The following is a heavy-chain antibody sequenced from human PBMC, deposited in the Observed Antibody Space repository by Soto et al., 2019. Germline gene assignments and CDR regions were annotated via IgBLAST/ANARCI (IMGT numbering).Heavy chain of an antibody. D-gene: IGHD6-6*01. J-gene: IGHJ6*02. V-gene: IGHV3-23*01. Sequence: EVQLLESGGGLVQPGGSLRLSCAASGFTFSSYAVSWVRQAPGKGLEWVSAISGSGGSTYYADSVKGRFTISRDNSKNTLYLQMNSLRAEDTAVYYCAKEGYSSSPESYYYYGMDVWGQGTTVTVSS. CDR1: GFTFSSYA. CDR2: ISGSGGST. CDR3: AKEGYSSSPESYYYYGMDV.